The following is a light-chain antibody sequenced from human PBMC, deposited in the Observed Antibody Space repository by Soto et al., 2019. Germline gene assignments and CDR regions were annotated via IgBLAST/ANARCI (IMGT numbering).Light chain of an antibody. CDR3: SSHAGYNNFYV. CDR1: SSDVGYYNY. V-gene: IGLV2-8*01. J-gene: IGLJ1*01. Sequence: SAVTQPPSASGSPGQSGTIFCTGTSSDVGYYNYVSWYQQHPGKAPKLMIYEVNKRPSGVPDRFSGSKSGNTASLTVSGLQAEDEADYYCSSHAGYNNFYVFGTGTKVTVL. CDR2: EVN.